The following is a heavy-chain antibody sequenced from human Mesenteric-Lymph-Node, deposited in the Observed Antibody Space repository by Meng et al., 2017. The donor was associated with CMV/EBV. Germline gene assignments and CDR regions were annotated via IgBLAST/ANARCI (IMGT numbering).Heavy chain of an antibody. CDR1: GYTLSSYW. Sequence: TVSCKGSGYTLSSYWIGWVRQTPGKGLEWMGSIYPGDSHARNSPSVQGQVTISADTYTSSAYRQCSSLKASDTAMYYCARHELSRYFSGSTCYDPVDWFESWGQGTLVTVSS. CDR3: ARHELSRYFSGSTCYDPVDWFES. CDR2: IYPGDSHA. V-gene: IGHV5-51*01. D-gene: IGHD2-2*01. J-gene: IGHJ5*01.